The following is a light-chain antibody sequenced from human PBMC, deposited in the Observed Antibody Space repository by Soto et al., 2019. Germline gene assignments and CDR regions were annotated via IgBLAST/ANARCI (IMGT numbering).Light chain of an antibody. J-gene: IGLJ1*01. V-gene: IGLV2-14*01. CDR2: EVS. CDR1: SSDVGNYKY. CDR3: FLYTTSGPHV. Sequence: QSVLTQPASVSGSPGQSITISCTGTSSDVGNYKYVSWYQQHPGKAPKLMIYEVSNRPSGVSNRFSGSKSGNTASLTISGLQAADATDYHCFLYTTSGPHVFGHGTKGTV.